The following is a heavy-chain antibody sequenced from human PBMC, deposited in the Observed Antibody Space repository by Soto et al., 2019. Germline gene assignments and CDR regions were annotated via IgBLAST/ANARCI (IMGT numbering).Heavy chain of an antibody. D-gene: IGHD5-12*01. J-gene: IGHJ4*02. Sequence: EVQLVESGGGLVKPGGSLRLSCAASGFTFSSYSMNRVRQAPGKGLEWVSSISSSSSYIYYADSVKGRFTISRDNAKNSLYLQMNSLRAEDTAVYYCARGSGMATITVLDYWGQGTLVTVSS. CDR2: ISSSSSYI. CDR3: ARGSGMATITVLDY. CDR1: GFTFSSYS. V-gene: IGHV3-21*01.